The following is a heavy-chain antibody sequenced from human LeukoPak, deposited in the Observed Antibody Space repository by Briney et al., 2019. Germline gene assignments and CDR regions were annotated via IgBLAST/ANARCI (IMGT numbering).Heavy chain of an antibody. CDR1: VYTFNDYF. D-gene: IGHD5-18*01. V-gene: IGHV1-2*02. Sequence: GASVKVSCKTSVYTFNDYFMHWVRQAPGQGLEWMGWINPNSGSTKHAQRFQGRVTMTRYTSMSTAYLEVRRVRSDASDVYSCARAVDTDFAFDIWGQGTMVTVSS. J-gene: IGHJ3*02. CDR2: INPNSGST. CDR3: ARAVDTDFAFDI.